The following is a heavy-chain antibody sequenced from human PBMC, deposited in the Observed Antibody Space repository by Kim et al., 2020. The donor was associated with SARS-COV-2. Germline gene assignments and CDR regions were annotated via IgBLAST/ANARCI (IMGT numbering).Heavy chain of an antibody. J-gene: IGHJ4*02. CDR3: ATSTNWNFDC. V-gene: IGHV3-7*03. CDR2: ISPDGTER. D-gene: IGHD2-2*01. CDR1: RFTFGGSW. Sequence: GGSLRLSCAASRFTFGGSWMAWVRQTPGKGLEWVAGISPDGTERYYAESVRGRFTISRDNAKNSLFLQMSSLRVEDTAVYYCATSTNWNFDCWGQGTRVTVS.